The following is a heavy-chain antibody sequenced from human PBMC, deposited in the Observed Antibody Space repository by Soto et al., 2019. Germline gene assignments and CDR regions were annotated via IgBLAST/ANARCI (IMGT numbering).Heavy chain of an antibody. D-gene: IGHD6-13*01. CDR1: GFTFSGSA. CDR3: TRLRRSPGIAAAGFVFDY. J-gene: IGHJ4*02. CDR2: IRSKANSYAP. Sequence: GGSLRLSCAASGFTFSGSAMHWVRQASGKGLEWVGRIRSKANSYAPAYAASVKGRFTISRDDSKNTAYLQMNSLKTEDTAVYYCTRLRRSPGIAAAGFVFDYWGQGTLVTVSS. V-gene: IGHV3-73*01.